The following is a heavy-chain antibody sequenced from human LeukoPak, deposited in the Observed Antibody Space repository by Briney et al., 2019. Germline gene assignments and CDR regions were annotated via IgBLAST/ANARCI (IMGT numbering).Heavy chain of an antibody. Sequence: SQTLSLTCAISGDSVSSNSPGWNWIRQSPSRGLEWLGRTYYRSKWHNDYSPSVKSRITINPATSKNQVSLQLNSVTPEDTAVYYCARETSVGNPLNVFDIWGQGTMVTVSS. J-gene: IGHJ3*02. CDR2: TYYRSKWHN. D-gene: IGHD4-23*01. CDR1: GDSVSSNSPG. V-gene: IGHV6-1*01. CDR3: ARETSVGNPLNVFDI.